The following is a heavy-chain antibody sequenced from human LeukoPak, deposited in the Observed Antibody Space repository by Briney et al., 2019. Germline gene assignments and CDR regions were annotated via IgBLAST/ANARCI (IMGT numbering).Heavy chain of an antibody. D-gene: IGHD6-13*01. CDR3: ASASSHRIAAGGDY. CDR1: GFTFNNYW. Sequence: PGGSLRLSCAASGFTFNNYWMHWVRQAPGKGLVGVSRINSEGSSRNYADSMKGRFTITRDNAEHTLYLQMNSLRAEDTAVYYCASASSHRIAAGGDYWGQGPLVTVSS. CDR2: INSEGSSR. J-gene: IGHJ4*02. V-gene: IGHV3-74*01.